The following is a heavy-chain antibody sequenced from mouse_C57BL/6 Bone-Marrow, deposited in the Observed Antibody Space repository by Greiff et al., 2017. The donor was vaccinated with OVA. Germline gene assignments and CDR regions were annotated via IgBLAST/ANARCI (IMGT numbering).Heavy chain of an antibody. Sequence: LQESGPGLVKPSQSLSLTCSVTGYSITSGYYWNWIRQFPGNKLEWMGYISYDGSNNYNPSLKNRISITRDTSKNQFFLKLNSVTTEDTATYYCARNAYYSNYDYYAMDYWGQGTSVTVSS. CDR2: ISYDGSN. V-gene: IGHV3-6*01. CDR1: GYSITSGYY. D-gene: IGHD2-5*01. CDR3: ARNAYYSNYDYYAMDY. J-gene: IGHJ4*01.